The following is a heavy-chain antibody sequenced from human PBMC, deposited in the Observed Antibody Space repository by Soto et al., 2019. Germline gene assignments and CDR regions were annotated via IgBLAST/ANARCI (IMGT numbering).Heavy chain of an antibody. V-gene: IGHV4-34*01. J-gene: IGHJ5*02. CDR3: APVRDWFDP. D-gene: IGHD2-2*01. CDR1: GGSISSYY. Sequence: KTSETLSLTCAVYGGSISSYYWNWIRQPPGKGLEWIGEIDHSGYTNYNPSLKSRVTISVDTSKNQFSLRLTSVTAADTAVYYCAPVRDWFDPWGQGTLVTVSS. CDR2: IDHSGYT.